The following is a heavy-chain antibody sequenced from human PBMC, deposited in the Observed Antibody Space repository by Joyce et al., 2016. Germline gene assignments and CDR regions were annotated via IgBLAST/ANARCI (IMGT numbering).Heavy chain of an antibody. CDR3: ARGLGYFDWFVY. CDR1: GGTFSNYA. Sequence: QVQLVQSGAEVKKPGSSVKVSCKASGGTFSNYAISWVRQATGQGLEWMGGIIPLFGTANYAQRFQGRVTFTADESTSTAYMELSSLRSEDTAVFYCARGLGYFDWFVYWGQGTLVTVSS. CDR2: IIPLFGTA. V-gene: IGHV1-69*01. D-gene: IGHD3-9*01. J-gene: IGHJ4*02.